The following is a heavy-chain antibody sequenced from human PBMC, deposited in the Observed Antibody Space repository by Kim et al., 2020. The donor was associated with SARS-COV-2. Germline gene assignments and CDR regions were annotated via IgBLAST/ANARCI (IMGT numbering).Heavy chain of an antibody. D-gene: IGHD2-2*01. CDR1: GGSISSGGYY. Sequence: SETLSLTCTVSGGSISSGGYYWSWIRQHPGKGLEWIGYIYYSGSTYYNPSLKSRVTISVDTSKNQFSLKLSSVTAADTAVYYCARVGPVVPAAYYYYGMDVWGQGTTVTVSS. CDR2: IYYSGST. V-gene: IGHV4-31*03. J-gene: IGHJ6*02. CDR3: ARVGPVVPAAYYYYGMDV.